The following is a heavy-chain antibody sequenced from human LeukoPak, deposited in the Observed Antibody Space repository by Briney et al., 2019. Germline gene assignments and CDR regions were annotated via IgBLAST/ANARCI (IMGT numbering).Heavy chain of an antibody. CDR3: ARERGNYDSSGFPWYFDL. V-gene: IGHV3-64*01. D-gene: IGHD3-22*01. Sequence: PGGSLRLSCAASGFTFSSYAMHWVRQAPGKGLEYVLAISSNGGSTYYANSVKGRFTISRDNSKNTLYLQMGSLRAEDMAVYYCARERGNYDSSGFPWYFDLWGRGTLVTVSS. CDR1: GFTFSSYA. CDR2: ISSNGGST. J-gene: IGHJ2*01.